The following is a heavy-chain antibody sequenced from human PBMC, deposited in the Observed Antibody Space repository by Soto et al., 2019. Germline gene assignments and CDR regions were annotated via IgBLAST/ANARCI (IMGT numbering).Heavy chain of an antibody. D-gene: IGHD2-8*02. Sequence: LRLSCAASGFTFHTYGMHWVRQIPGKGLQWVAIIWYDGSIKYYADSVKGRFTISRDNSKNTMYLQMNSLRDEDTAVYYCARIDCTGDNCNPYYHYPMVVWGQGTTVTVSS. CDR3: ARIDCTGDNCNPYYHYPMVV. J-gene: IGHJ6*02. V-gene: IGHV3-33*01. CDR2: IWYDGSIK. CDR1: GFTFHTYG.